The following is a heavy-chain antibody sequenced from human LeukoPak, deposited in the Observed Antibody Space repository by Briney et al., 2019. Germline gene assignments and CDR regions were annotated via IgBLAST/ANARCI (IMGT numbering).Heavy chain of an antibody. Sequence: GGSLRLSCAASGFTVSSNYMSWVRQAPGKGLEWVSVIYSGGSTYYADSVKGRFTISRDNSKNTLYLQMNSLRAEDTAMYYCAHYDSSGYPGGMDVWGQGTTVTVSS. CDR1: GFTVSSNY. CDR2: IYSGGST. V-gene: IGHV3-53*01. J-gene: IGHJ6*02. CDR3: AHYDSSGYPGGMDV. D-gene: IGHD3-22*01.